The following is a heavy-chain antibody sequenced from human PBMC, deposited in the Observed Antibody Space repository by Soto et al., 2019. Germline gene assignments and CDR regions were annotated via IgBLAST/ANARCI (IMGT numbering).Heavy chain of an antibody. V-gene: IGHV5-10-1*01. J-gene: IGHJ5*01. CDR3: ARVPKNWFD. CDR1: GYDFTAFG. CDR2: IDPSDSYT. Sequence: GEAMRISCKASGYDFTAFGIHWGRQMPGKGLEWLGKIDPSDSYTNYSPSFEGHVTISTDNSITTAYLQWSSLRASDTALYFCARVPKNWFD.